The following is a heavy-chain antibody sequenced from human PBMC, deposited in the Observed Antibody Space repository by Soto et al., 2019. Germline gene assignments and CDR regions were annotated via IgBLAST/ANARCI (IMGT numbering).Heavy chain of an antibody. CDR1: GFSLSTSGMC. Sequence: GPTLVNPTQTLTLTCTFSGFSLSTSGMCVSWIRQPPGKALEWLARIDWDDDKYYSTSLKTRLTISKDTSKNQVVLTMTNMDPVDTATYYCARIISRYRFGAFDIWGQGTMVTISS. V-gene: IGHV2-70*11. J-gene: IGHJ3*02. CDR3: ARIISRYRFGAFDI. D-gene: IGHD3-10*01. CDR2: IDWDDDK.